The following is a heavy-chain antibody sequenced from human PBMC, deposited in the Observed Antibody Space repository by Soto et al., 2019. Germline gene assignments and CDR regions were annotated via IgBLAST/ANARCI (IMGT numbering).Heavy chain of an antibody. CDR1: VGSISSSNW. CDR2: IYHSGST. D-gene: IGHD6-13*01. Sequence: SETLSLTCAVSVGSISSSNWWSWVRQPPGKGLEWNGEIYHSGSTNYNPSLKSRVTISVDKSKNQFSLKLSSVTAADTAVYYCAALTIAAAATGSYYYYGMDVWGQGTTVTVSS. V-gene: IGHV4-4*02. CDR3: AALTIAAAATGSYYYYGMDV. J-gene: IGHJ6*02.